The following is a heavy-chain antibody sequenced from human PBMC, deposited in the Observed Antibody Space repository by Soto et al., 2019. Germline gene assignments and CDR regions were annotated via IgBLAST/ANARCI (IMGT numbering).Heavy chain of an antibody. CDR1: GLTFTSSS. J-gene: IGHJ4*02. Sequence: GSLRLSCTASGLTFTSSSFHWVRQAPGKGLEWVAVISENGDRQYSTESVSGRFLISRDSPKKTVYLQMHSLRTEDTAVYFCARRLATTVSALGYWGQGALGTVSS. CDR2: ISENGDRQ. D-gene: IGHD4-17*01. CDR3: ARRLATTVSALGY. V-gene: IGHV3-30*03.